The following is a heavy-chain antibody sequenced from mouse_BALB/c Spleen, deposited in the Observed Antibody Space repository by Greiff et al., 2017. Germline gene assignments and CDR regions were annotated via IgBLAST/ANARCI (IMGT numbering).Heavy chain of an antibody. J-gene: IGHJ1*01. D-gene: IGHD2-1*01. CDR2: ISSGGST. CDR3: ARDGNYPWYFDF. Sequence: EVQRVESGGGLVKPGGSLKLSCAASGFTFSSYAMSWVRQTPEKRLEWVASISSGGSTYYPDSVKGRFTISRDNARNILYLQMSSLRSEDTAMYYCARDGNYPWYFDFWGAGTTVTVSS. CDR1: GFTFSSYA. V-gene: IGHV5-6-5*01.